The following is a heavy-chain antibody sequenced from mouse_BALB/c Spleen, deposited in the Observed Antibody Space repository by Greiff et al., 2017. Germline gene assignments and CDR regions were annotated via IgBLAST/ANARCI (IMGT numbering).Heavy chain of an antibody. Sequence: EVQLQESGPGLVKPSQSLSLTCTVTGYSITSDYAWNWIRQFPGNKLEWMGYISYSGSTSYNPSLKSRISITRDTSKNQFFLQLNSVTTEDTATYYCARFLYYGNYGYAMDYWGQGTSVTVSS. D-gene: IGHD2-1*01. CDR1: GYSITSDYA. V-gene: IGHV3-2*02. CDR2: ISYSGST. J-gene: IGHJ4*01. CDR3: ARFLYYGNYGYAMDY.